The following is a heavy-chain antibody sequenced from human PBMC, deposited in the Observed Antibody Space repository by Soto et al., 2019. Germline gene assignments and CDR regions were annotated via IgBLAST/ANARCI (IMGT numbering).Heavy chain of an antibody. CDR3: AKDRCSSTSCRAYHFDY. D-gene: IGHD2-2*01. J-gene: IGHJ4*02. CDR1: GGSISSGGYY. Sequence: PSETLSLTCTVSGGSISSGGYYWSWIRQHPGKGLEWIGYIYYSGTTYYNPSLKSRVTISVDTSKNQFSLKLSSVSAEDTALYYCAKDRCSSTSCRAYHFDYWGQGTLVTVSS. V-gene: IGHV4-31*03. CDR2: IYYSGTT.